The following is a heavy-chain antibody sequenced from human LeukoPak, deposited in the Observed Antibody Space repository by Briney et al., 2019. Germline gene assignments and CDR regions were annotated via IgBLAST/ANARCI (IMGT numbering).Heavy chain of an antibody. Sequence: GGSLRLSCAASGFSFSSSWMNWVHQAPGKGLEWVANIKQDGSEKYYVDSVKGRFTISRDNAKNSLYLQMNSLRAEDTAVYYCARLKRSTLAGGMDFQHWGQGTLVTVSS. CDR1: GFSFSSSW. CDR3: ARLKRSTLAGGMDFQH. CDR2: IKQDGSEK. D-gene: IGHD3-16*01. J-gene: IGHJ1*01. V-gene: IGHV3-7*01.